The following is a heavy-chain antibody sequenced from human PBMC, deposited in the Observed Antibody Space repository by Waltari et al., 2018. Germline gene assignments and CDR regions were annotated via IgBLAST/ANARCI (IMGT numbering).Heavy chain of an antibody. J-gene: IGHJ5*02. Sequence: EVQLVESGGGLVKPGGSLRLSCAASGFTFSSYSMNWVRQAPGKGLEWVASISSSSSYIYYADSVKGRFTISRDNAKNSLYLQMNSLRAEDTAVYYCARDRVVQGRGWFDPWGQGTLVTVSS. CDR2: ISSSSSYI. V-gene: IGHV3-21*01. CDR3: ARDRVVQGRGWFDP. CDR1: GFTFSSYS. D-gene: IGHD3-10*01.